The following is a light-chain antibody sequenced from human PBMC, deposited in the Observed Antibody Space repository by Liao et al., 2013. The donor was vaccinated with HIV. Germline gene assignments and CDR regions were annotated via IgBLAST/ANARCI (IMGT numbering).Light chain of an antibody. V-gene: IGLV3-1*01. J-gene: IGLJ3*02. Sequence: SYELTQPPSVSVSPGQTASITCSGDKLGDKYACWYQQKPGQAPVLVIFYDTDRPSGIPARFSGSNSGNTAALTISGVEAGDEADYFCQVWDSSNDHRVFGGGTKLTVL. CDR1: KLGDKY. CDR3: QVWDSSNDHRV. CDR2: YDT.